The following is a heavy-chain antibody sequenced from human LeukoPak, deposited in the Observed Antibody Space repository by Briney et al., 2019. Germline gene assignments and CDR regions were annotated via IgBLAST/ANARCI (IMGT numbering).Heavy chain of an antibody. CDR3: AKRGVVIRVFLVGFHKEAYYFDS. CDR2: ISRSGDST. J-gene: IGHJ4*02. V-gene: IGHV3-23*01. Sequence: GGSLRLSCAASGFTFSSYGMHWVRQAPGKGLEWVSSISRSGDSTSYSDSVKGRFSISRDNSKNTVSLQVNSLRAEDTAVYFCAKRGVVIRVFLVGFHKEAYYFDSWGQGALVTVSS. CDR1: GFTFSSYG. D-gene: IGHD3-10*01.